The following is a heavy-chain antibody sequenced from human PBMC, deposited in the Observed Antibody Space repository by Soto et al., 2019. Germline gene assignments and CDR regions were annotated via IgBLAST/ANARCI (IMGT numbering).Heavy chain of an antibody. J-gene: IGHJ5*02. V-gene: IGHV2-5*02. CDR3: AFRQEYRGSWVSGWFDP. CDR1: GFSLSTSGVG. Sequence: QITLKESGPTVVKPTQTLTLTCTFSGFSLSTSGVGVGWIRQPPGKALEWLALLYWDDDKRYSPSLKTRLTINKDTPRNQVVLTMTNMDPADTATYYCAFRQEYRGSWVSGWFDPWGQGTLVTVSS. CDR2: LYWDDDK. D-gene: IGHD6-13*01.